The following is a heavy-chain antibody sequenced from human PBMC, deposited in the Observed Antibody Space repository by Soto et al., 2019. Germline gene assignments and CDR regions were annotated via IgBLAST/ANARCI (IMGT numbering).Heavy chain of an antibody. J-gene: IGHJ4*02. V-gene: IGHV1-69*06. D-gene: IGHD2-15*01. CDR3: ARRDSGGFYRYFDS. CDR1: GGTFSTNP. CDR2: TGSGTGPG. Sequence: QGQLVQSGAEVKKPGSSVKVSCKASGGTFSTNPITWVRQAPGQGLEWMGGTGSGTGPGNHAQKFQGRLMITVDKSTSTVYMELSSLSSEDTAVYYCARRDSGGFYRYFDSWGQGLLVTVSS.